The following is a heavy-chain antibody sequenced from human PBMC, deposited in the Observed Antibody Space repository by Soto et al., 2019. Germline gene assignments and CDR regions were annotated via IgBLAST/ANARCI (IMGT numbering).Heavy chain of an antibody. CDR2: ISNNGGST. Sequence: EVQLLESGGGLVQPGESLRLSCAASGFTFSSYALTWVRQAPGKGLEWVSAISNNGGSTYYADSVKGRFTVSRDNSKNTLYLQINSLRAEDTAVYYCAKGYIAGLTGCFDPWCEGTLVTVSS. J-gene: IGHJ5*02. CDR3: AKGYIAGLTGCFDP. V-gene: IGHV3-23*01. D-gene: IGHD6-13*01. CDR1: GFTFSSYA.